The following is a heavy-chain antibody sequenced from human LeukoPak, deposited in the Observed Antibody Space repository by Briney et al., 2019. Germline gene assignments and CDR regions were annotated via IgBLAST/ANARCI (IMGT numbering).Heavy chain of an antibody. J-gene: IGHJ4*02. CDR2: INPNSGGT. V-gene: IGHV1-2*02. Sequence: ASVKVSCKASGYTFTGYYMHWVRQAPGQGLEWMGWINPNSGGTNYAQKFQGRVTMTRDTSISTAYMELSRLRSDDTAVYYCARDLGEDIVVVVAAVFYYFDHWGQGTLVTVSS. CDR3: ARDLGEDIVVVVAAVFYYFDH. D-gene: IGHD2-15*01. CDR1: GYTFTGYY.